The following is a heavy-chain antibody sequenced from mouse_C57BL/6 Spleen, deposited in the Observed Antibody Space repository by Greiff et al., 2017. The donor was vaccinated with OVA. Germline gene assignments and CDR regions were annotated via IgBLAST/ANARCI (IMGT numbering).Heavy chain of an antibody. CDR3: ARDGGYAMDY. CDR1: GYNIKNTS. CDR2: IYPANGST. J-gene: IGHJ4*01. Sequence: EVQLQQSVAELVRPGASVKLSCTASGYNIKNTSMHWVKQRPEQGLEWIGRIYPANGSTKYAPKFQGKATLTADTSSNTAYLQLSSLTSEDTAIYCCARDGGYAMDYWGQGTSVTVSS. V-gene: IGHV14-3*01. D-gene: IGHD2-3*01.